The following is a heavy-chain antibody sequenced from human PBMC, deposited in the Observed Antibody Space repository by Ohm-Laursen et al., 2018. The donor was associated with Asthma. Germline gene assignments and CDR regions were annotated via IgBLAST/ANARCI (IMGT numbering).Heavy chain of an antibody. V-gene: IGHV3-30-3*01. CDR3: ARDVMEWYLPAFDF. CDR2: GGSYYDGGLK. CDR1: GFTLRSYA. D-gene: IGHD3-3*01. J-gene: IGHJ4*02. Sequence: SLRLSCAASGFTLRSYAMHWVRQAPGKGLEWVAVGGSYYDGGLKYYADSVNGRFTVSRDDSKNTLYLQMNSLRPDDTAVYYCARDVMEWYLPAFDFWGQGTLVTVSS.